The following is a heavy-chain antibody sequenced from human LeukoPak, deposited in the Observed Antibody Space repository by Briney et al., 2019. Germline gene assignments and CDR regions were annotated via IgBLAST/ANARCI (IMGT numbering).Heavy chain of an antibody. Sequence: PSETLSLTCTVSGGSISSYYWSWIRQPAGKGLEWIGRIYTSGSTNYNPSLKSRVTISVDTSKNQFSLKLSSVTAADTAVYYCARDPYCSGGSCYDYWGQGTLVTVSS. CDR3: ARDPYCSGGSCYDY. V-gene: IGHV4-4*07. D-gene: IGHD2-15*01. J-gene: IGHJ4*02. CDR1: GGSISSYY. CDR2: IYTSGST.